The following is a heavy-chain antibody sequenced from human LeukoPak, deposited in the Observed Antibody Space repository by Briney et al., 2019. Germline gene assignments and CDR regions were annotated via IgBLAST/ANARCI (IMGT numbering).Heavy chain of an antibody. V-gene: IGHV4-34*01. CDR2: INHSGST. J-gene: IGHJ4*02. CDR1: GGSVSGYY. D-gene: IGHD3-10*01. Sequence: KPSETLSLTCAVYGGSVSGYYWSWIRQPPGKGLEWNGEINHSGSTNYNPSLKSRVTISVDTSKNQFSLKLSSVTAADTAVYYCARKAKNYYGSGSYYIQYYFDYWGQGTLVTVSS. CDR3: ARKAKNYYGSGSYYIQYYFDY.